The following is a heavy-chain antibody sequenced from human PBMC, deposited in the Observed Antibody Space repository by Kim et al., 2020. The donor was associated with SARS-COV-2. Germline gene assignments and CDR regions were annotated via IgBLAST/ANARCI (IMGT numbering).Heavy chain of an antibody. CDR3: ARARRTEDSSGWYYYYFDY. CDR2: ISSSSSYI. D-gene: IGHD6-19*01. J-gene: IGHJ4*02. V-gene: IGHV3-21*01. CDR1: GFTFSSYS. Sequence: GGSLRLSCAASGFTFSSYSMNWVRQAPGKGLEWVSSISSSSSYIYYADSVKGRFTISRDNAKNSLYLQMNSLRAEDTAVYYCARARRTEDSSGWYYYYFDYWGQGTLVTVSS.